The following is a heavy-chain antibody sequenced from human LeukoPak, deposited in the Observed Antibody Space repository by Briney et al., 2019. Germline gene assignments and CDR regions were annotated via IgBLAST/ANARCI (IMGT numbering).Heavy chain of an antibody. CDR2: IYYSGSI. Sequence: PSETLSLTCTVPGGPISSYYWSWIRQPPGKGLEWIGYIYYSGSINYNPSLKSRVTISVDTSKNQFSLKLSSVTAADTAVYYCARSGYSYDYAFDIWGQGTMVTVSS. CDR3: ARSGYSYDYAFDI. D-gene: IGHD5-18*01. J-gene: IGHJ3*02. V-gene: IGHV4-59*01. CDR1: GGPISSYY.